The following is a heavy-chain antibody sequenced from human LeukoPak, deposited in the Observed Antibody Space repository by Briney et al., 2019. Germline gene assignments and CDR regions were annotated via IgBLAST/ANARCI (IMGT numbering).Heavy chain of an antibody. Sequence: GASLRLSCAASGFTFSSYAMSWVRQAPGKGLEWVSALSGSGGSTYYADPVKGRFTISRDNSKNTLYLQMNSLRAEDTAVYYWAKNLHCSSTSCYVRGGDYYYYYGMDVWGQGTTVTVSS. J-gene: IGHJ6*02. CDR1: GFTFSSYA. CDR3: AKNLHCSSTSCYVRGGDYYYYYGMDV. CDR2: LSGSGGST. V-gene: IGHV3-23*01. D-gene: IGHD2-2*01.